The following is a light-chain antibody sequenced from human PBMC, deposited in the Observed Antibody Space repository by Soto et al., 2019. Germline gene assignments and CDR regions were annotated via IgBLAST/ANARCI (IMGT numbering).Light chain of an antibody. J-gene: IGLJ1*01. V-gene: IGLV2-14*03. Sequence: QSALTQPASVSGSPGQSITISCTGTSSDVGGYNYVSWYQQHPGKAPKLMIFDINNQPSGVSSRFSGSKSGNTAPLTISGLQAEDEADYYCSSYTDSSTLDYVFGTGTKVTVL. CDR3: SSYTDSSTLDYV. CDR2: DIN. CDR1: SSDVGGYNY.